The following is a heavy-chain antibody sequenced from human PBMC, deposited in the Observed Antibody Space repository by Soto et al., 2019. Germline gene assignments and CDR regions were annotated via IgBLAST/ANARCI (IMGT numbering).Heavy chain of an antibody. Sequence: PSETLSLTCSVSGGSISRYYWSWIRQPPGKGLEWIGYAYYSGDTGYNPSLKSRVTMAVDTSKSQVSLKLSSVTAADTAVYYCARAPSGTYLPSYYYYGMDVWGQGTTVTVSS. CDR3: ARAPSGTYLPSYYYYGMDV. J-gene: IGHJ6*02. CDR1: GGSISRYY. V-gene: IGHV4-59*01. D-gene: IGHD3-10*01. CDR2: AYYSGDT.